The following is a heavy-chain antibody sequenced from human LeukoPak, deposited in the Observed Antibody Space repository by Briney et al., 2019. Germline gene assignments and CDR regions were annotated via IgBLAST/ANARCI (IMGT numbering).Heavy chain of an antibody. V-gene: IGHV3-48*01. Sequence: GGSLRLSCAASGFTFSSYSMNWVRQAPGQGLEWVSYVSSSGSTTYYADSVKGRFTISRDHAKNSLYLQMNSLRAEDTAVYYCAREHKEVTIFGVVIHYGMDVWGQGTTVTVSS. CDR2: VSSSGSTT. CDR1: GFTFSSYS. J-gene: IGHJ6*02. CDR3: AREHKEVTIFGVVIHYGMDV. D-gene: IGHD3-3*01.